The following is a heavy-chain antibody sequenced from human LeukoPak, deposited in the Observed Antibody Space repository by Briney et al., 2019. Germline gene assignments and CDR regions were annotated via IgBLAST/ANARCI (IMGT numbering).Heavy chain of an antibody. CDR1: GFTFSSYS. D-gene: IGHD3-22*01. J-gene: IGHJ4*02. V-gene: IGHV3-21*01. CDR3: ARDRWYYDSSGLDY. Sequence: GGSLRLTCAASGFTFSSYSMNWVRQAPGKGLEWVSSISSSSSYIYCADSVKGRFTISRDNAKNSLYLQMNSLRAEDTAVYYCARDRWYYDSSGLDYWGQGTLVTVSS. CDR2: ISSSSSYI.